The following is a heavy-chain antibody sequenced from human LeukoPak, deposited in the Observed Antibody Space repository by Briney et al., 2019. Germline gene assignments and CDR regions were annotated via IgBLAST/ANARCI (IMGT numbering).Heavy chain of an antibody. CDR3: ARDMAYSSSSY. Sequence: ASVKVSCKASGYTFTGYYMHWVRQAPGQGLEWMGRINPNSGGTNYAQKFQGRVTMTRDTSISAAYMELSRLRSDDTAVYYCARDMAYSSSSYWGQGTLVTVSS. J-gene: IGHJ4*02. D-gene: IGHD6-6*01. CDR2: INPNSGGT. CDR1: GYTFTGYY. V-gene: IGHV1-2*06.